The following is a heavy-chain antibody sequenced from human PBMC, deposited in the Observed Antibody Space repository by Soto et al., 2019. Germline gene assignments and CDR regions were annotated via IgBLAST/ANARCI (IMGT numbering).Heavy chain of an antibody. V-gene: IGHV4-34*01. Sequence: SETLSLTCAVYGGSFSGYYWSWIRQPPGKGLEWIGEINHSGSTNYNPSLKSRVTISVDTSKNQFSLKLSSVTAADTAVYYCARGGQYSSGCDYWGQGTMVTVYS. CDR2: INHSGST. CDR3: ARGGQYSSGCDY. CDR1: GGSFSGYY. J-gene: IGHJ4*02. D-gene: IGHD6-19*01.